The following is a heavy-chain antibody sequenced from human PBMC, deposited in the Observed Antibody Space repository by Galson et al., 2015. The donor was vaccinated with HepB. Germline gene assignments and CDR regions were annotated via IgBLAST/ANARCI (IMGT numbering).Heavy chain of an antibody. CDR1: GFSFSSYG. V-gene: IGHV3-30*18. D-gene: IGHD6-19*01. CDR2: ISYDGTNK. CDR3: TKAQWVVGTTIDY. Sequence: SLRLSCAASGFSFSSYGMHWVRQAPGKGLEWVAVISYDGTNKYYADSVKGRFTISRDNSKNTLYLQMNSLRAEDTAVYYCTKAQWVVGTTIDYWGQGTLVTVSP. J-gene: IGHJ4*02.